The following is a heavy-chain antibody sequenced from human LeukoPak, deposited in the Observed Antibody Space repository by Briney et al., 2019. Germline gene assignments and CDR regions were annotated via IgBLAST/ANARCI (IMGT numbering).Heavy chain of an antibody. Sequence: GGSLRLSCAASGFTFSSYAMSWVRQAPGKGLEWVSAISGSGDSTYYGDSVKGRFTISRDNSKNTLYLQMNSLRAEDTAVYYCAKALTQIPRLATGLGYWGQGTLVTVSS. CDR1: GFTFSSYA. CDR3: AKALTQIPRLATGLGY. CDR2: ISGSGDST. V-gene: IGHV3-23*01. D-gene: IGHD2-21*02. J-gene: IGHJ4*02.